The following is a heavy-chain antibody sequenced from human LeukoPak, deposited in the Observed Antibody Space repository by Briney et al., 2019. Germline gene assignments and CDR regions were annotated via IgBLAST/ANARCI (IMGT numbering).Heavy chain of an antibody. J-gene: IGHJ6*03. Sequence: GGSLRLSCAASGFTFIDYWMHWVRQAPGKGLVWVSRITGGGGTIYADSVKGRFTISRDNAKNSLYLQMNSLRAEDTAVFYCARVGSEGYNSPYYFYMDVWGKGTTVTVSS. CDR3: ARVGSEGYNSPYYFYMDV. CDR1: GFTFIDYW. CDR2: ITGGGGT. D-gene: IGHD5-24*01. V-gene: IGHV3-74*01.